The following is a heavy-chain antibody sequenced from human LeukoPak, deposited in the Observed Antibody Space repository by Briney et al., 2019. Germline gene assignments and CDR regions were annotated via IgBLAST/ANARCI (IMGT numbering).Heavy chain of an antibody. CDR2: IYYSGST. J-gene: IGHJ6*02. V-gene: IGHV4-30-4*01. CDR3: ARASQGYYYGMDV. Sequence: SQTLSLTCTVSGGSISSGDYYWSWIRQPPGKGLEWIGYIYYSGSTYYNPSLKSRVTISVDTSKNQFSLKLSSVTAADTAVYYCARASQGYYYGMDVWGQGITVTVSS. CDR1: GGSISSGDYY.